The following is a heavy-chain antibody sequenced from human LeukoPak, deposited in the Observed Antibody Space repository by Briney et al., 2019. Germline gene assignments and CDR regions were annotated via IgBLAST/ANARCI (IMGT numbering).Heavy chain of an antibody. CDR3: AKAPPIGYCSSTTCYFDY. Sequence: GGSLRLSGAVSGFTFSSYAMSWVRQAPGTGLEWVSAISVSGDTTYYADSVKGRFTISRDNSKNTLYLQMNSLRAEDTALYYCAKAPPIGYCSSTTCYFDYWGQGTPVTVSS. J-gene: IGHJ4*02. CDR2: ISVSGDTT. CDR1: GFTFSSYA. D-gene: IGHD2-2*01. V-gene: IGHV3-23*01.